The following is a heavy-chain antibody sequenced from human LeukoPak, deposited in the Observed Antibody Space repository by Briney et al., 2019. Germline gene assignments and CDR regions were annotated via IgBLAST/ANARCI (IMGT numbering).Heavy chain of an antibody. CDR3: AREASSLPDYDFWSGSYGDYFDY. CDR1: GFTFNIFS. J-gene: IGHJ4*02. CDR2: IGSSGDGAI. D-gene: IGHD3-3*01. Sequence: GGSLRLSCAASGFTFNIFSMNWFRQAPGKGLEWLSYIGSSGDGAIFYRDSVKGRFTVSRDNSKNTLYLQMNSLRAEDTAVYYCAREASSLPDYDFWSGSYGDYFDYWGQGTLVTVSS. V-gene: IGHV3-48*01.